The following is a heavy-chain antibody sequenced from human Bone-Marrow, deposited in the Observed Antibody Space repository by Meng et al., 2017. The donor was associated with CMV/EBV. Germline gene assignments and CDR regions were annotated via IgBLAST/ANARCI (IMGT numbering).Heavy chain of an antibody. J-gene: IGHJ4*02. CDR3: ARSSD. V-gene: IGHV3-23*03. D-gene: IGHD3-16*02. CDR2: SYGGASGT. CDR1: GFTFDNYA. Sequence: GESLKISCAASGFTFDNYAMSWFRQAPGKGPEWVSASYGGASGTYYADSVKGRFTISRDSSKNTLYLQMSSLRVEDTAVYYCARSSDWGQGTLVTVSS.